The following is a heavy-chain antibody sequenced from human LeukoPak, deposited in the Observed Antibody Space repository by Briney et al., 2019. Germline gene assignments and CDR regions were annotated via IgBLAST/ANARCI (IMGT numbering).Heavy chain of an antibody. V-gene: IGHV3-21*04. CDR2: INNVRSHI. Sequence: TGGSLRLSCAASGFTFSTSAMNWVRQAPGKGLEWVSSINNVRSHIYYADSVRGRFTISRDNAKNSLYLQMNSLRAEDTALYYCAKDIFGYYYYYGMDVWGQGTTVTVSS. CDR3: AKDIFGYYYYYGMDV. D-gene: IGHD3-16*01. J-gene: IGHJ6*02. CDR1: GFTFSTSA.